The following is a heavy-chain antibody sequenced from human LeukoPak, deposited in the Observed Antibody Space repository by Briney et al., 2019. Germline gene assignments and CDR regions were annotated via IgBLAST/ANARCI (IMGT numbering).Heavy chain of an antibody. V-gene: IGHV1-69*13. J-gene: IGHJ3*02. CDR3: VRGYYDSSGSSNTFDI. Sequence: SVKVSCKASGGTFSSYAISWVRQAPGQGLEWMGGIIPIFGTANYAQKFQGRVTITADESTSTAYMELSSLRSEDTAVYYCVRGYYDSSGSSNTFDIWGQGTRVTVSS. D-gene: IGHD3-22*01. CDR2: IIPIFGTA. CDR1: GGTFSSYA.